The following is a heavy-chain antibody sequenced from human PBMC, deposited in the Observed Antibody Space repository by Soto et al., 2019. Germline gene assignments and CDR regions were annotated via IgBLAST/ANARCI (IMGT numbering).Heavy chain of an antibody. CDR1: GGSISSGDFY. CDR3: ARGPGV. V-gene: IGHV4-30-4*01. Sequence: PSETLSLTCTVSGGSISSGDFYWSWLRQPPGKGLEWIGYIYYSGRTYYNPFLKSRVALSVDTSQNQFSLKLSSVTAADTAVYYCARGPGVWGQGTLVTVSS. CDR2: IYYSGRT. J-gene: IGHJ4*02.